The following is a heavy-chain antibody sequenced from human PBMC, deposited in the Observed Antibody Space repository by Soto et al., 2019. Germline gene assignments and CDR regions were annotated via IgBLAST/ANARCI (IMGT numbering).Heavy chain of an antibody. J-gene: IGHJ5*02. CDR1: GFSFSHYA. CDR2: ISYDGENQ. CDR3: VGNHSESSNAFDL. D-gene: IGHD3-10*01. V-gene: IGHV3-30*04. Sequence: GGSLRLSCAASGFSFSHYAMHWVRQPPGKGLEWVALISYDGENQYFTDSVRGRFTISRDNSKTAVYLEMNDLRLDDTATYYCVGNHSESSNAFDLWGQGPLGTVS.